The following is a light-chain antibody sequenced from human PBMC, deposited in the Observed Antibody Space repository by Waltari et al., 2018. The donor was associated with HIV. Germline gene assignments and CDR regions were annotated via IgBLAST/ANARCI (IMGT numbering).Light chain of an antibody. V-gene: IGLV2-14*01. Sequence: QSALTQPASVSGSPGQSITISCTGTSSDVGGYNYVSWYTQHPGKAPKLMISEVSDRPSGVSNRFSGSKSANTASLTISGLQAEDEADYYCSSYTSTNTYVFGTGTRVTVL. J-gene: IGLJ1*01. CDR3: SSYTSTNTYV. CDR2: EVS. CDR1: SSDVGGYNY.